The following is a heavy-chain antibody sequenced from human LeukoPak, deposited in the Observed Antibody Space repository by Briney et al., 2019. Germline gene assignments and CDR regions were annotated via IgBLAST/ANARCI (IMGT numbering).Heavy chain of an antibody. D-gene: IGHD3-3*01. CDR2: IRFDGTSE. Sequence: GGSLRLSCAASGFTFSNFGMHWVRQAPGKGLEWVAFIRFDGTSEFYADSVKARFTISRDNSQNTVSLQLNNLRIEDTALYYCAKTSLSDPSGYYYYVDVWGKGTTVTVSS. CDR1: GFTFSNFG. J-gene: IGHJ6*03. V-gene: IGHV3-30*02. CDR3: AKTSLSDPSGYYYYVDV.